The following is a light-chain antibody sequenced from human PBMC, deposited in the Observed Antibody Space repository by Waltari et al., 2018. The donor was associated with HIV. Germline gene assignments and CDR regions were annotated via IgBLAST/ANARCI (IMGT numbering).Light chain of an antibody. J-gene: IGLJ3*02. V-gene: IGLV8-61*01. Sequence: QTVVTQEPSFSVSPGGTVTLTCGLSSGSVSTRYYHSWYQQTPGQAPRTLIYSTNTRSSGVPDRFSGSILGNKAALTITGAQADDESDYYCVLFMGNGIWVFGGGTKLTVL. CDR2: STN. CDR3: VLFMGNGIWV. CDR1: SGSVSTRYY.